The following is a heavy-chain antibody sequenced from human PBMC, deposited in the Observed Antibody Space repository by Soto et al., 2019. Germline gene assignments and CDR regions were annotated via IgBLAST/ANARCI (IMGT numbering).Heavy chain of an antibody. D-gene: IGHD3-9*01. CDR1: GFTFSSYA. V-gene: IGHV3-30-3*01. J-gene: IGHJ4*02. Sequence: GGSLRLSCAASGFTFSSYAMHWVRQAPGKGLEWVAVISYDGSNKYYADSVKGRFTISRDNSKNTLYLQMNSLRAEDTAVYYCARDRELRYFDWLPTAADYWGQGTLVTVSS. CDR3: ARDRELRYFDWLPTAADY. CDR2: ISYDGSNK.